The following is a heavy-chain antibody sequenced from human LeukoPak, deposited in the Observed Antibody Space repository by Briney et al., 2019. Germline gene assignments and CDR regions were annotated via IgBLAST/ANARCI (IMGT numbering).Heavy chain of an antibody. D-gene: IGHD6-13*01. V-gene: IGHV1-2*04. CDR2: INPNSGCT. J-gene: IGHJ5*02. CDR1: GYTFTGYY. Sequence: GASLKLSCKASGYTFTGYYMHCVRQAPGQGLEWMVWINPNSGCTNYSQKVQGWVTMTRDTSISTAYMELSRLRSDDTAVYYCAREYSSSSPSFDPWGQGTLVTVSS. CDR3: AREYSSSSPSFDP.